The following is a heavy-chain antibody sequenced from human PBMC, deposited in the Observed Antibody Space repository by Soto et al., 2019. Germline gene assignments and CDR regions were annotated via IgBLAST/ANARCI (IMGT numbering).Heavy chain of an antibody. CDR3: VLKGDGYRGFKY. Sequence: QITLKESGPTLVKPTQTLTLTCTLSGFSLSTSGVGVGWIRQPPGKALEWLALIYWDDDKRYSPFLKSRLTITKDTSKNQVVLTLTNMDPVDTATYYCVLKGDGYRGFKYWGQGTLVTVSS. J-gene: IGHJ4*02. CDR1: GFSLSTSGVG. V-gene: IGHV2-5*02. CDR2: IYWDDDK. D-gene: IGHD5-12*01.